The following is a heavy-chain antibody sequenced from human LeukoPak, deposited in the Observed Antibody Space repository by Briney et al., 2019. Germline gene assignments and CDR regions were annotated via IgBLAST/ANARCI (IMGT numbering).Heavy chain of an antibody. V-gene: IGHV4-34*01. CDR3: ARVRGDFPHFDY. J-gene: IGHJ4*02. CDR1: GGSFSGYY. Sequence: PSETLSLTCAVYGGSFSGYYWSWIRQPPGKGLEWIGEINHSGSTNYNPSLKSRVTISVDTSKNQFSLKLSSVTAADTAVYYCARVRGDFPHFDYWGQGTLVTVSS. D-gene: IGHD4-17*01. CDR2: INHSGST.